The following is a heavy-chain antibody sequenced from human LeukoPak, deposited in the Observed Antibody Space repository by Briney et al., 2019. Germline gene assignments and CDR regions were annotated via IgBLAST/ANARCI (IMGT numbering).Heavy chain of an antibody. D-gene: IGHD2-2*01. CDR1: GYYISSCYY. CDR3: ARVHCPSSCLLNWFDP. J-gene: IGHJ5*02. CDR2: IYHSGST. V-gene: IGHV4-38-2*02. Sequence: SETLSLTCTVSGYYISSCYYWGWIRQPPGKGLEGIGGIYHSGSTYYNPSLKSRVTISVDTSKNQFSLKLSSVTAADTAVYYCARVHCPSSCLLNWFDPWGQGTLVTVSS.